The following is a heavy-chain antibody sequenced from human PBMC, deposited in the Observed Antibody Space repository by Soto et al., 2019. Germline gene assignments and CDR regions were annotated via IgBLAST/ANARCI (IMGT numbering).Heavy chain of an antibody. CDR3: ARDVGLDSDDFFAY. CDR2: IRGDGGQT. Sequence: QSGGSLRLSCTASGFTFTSYGMGWVRQAPGKGLQWVSTIRGDGGQTHYTDSVKGRFSIPRDNSKNTVYLQMDSLRAEDTAMYFCARDVGLDSDDFFAYWGQGTQVTVSS. V-gene: IGHV3-23*01. CDR1: GFTFTSYG. J-gene: IGHJ4*02. D-gene: IGHD3-9*01.